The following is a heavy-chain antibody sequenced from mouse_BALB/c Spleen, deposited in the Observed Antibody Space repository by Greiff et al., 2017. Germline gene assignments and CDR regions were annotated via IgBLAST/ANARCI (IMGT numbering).Heavy chain of an antibody. Sequence: DVHLVESGGGLVQPGGSLKLSCAASGFTLSSYGMSWVRQTPDKRLELVATINSNGGSTYYPDSVKGRFTISRDNAKNTLYLQMSSLKSEDTAMYYCARDTGGYYFDYWGQGTTLTVSS. CDR3: ARDTGGYYFDY. D-gene: IGHD1-2*01. V-gene: IGHV5-6-3*01. J-gene: IGHJ2*01. CDR1: GFTLSSYG. CDR2: INSNGGST.